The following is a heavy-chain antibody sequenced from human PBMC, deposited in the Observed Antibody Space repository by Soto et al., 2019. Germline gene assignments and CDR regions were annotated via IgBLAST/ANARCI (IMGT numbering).Heavy chain of an antibody. CDR3: AKDPGIAVAGTVDY. D-gene: IGHD6-19*01. Sequence: GGSLRLSCAASGFTFSSYAMSWVRQAPGKGLEWVSAISGSGGSTYYADSVKGRFTISRDNSKNTLYLQMNSLRAEDTAVYYCAKDPGIAVAGTVDYWGQGTLVTVS. CDR2: ISGSGGST. J-gene: IGHJ4*02. V-gene: IGHV3-23*01. CDR1: GFTFSSYA.